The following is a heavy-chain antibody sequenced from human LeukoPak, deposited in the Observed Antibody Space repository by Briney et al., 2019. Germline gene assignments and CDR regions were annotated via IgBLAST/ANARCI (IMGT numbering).Heavy chain of an antibody. J-gene: IGHJ6*03. D-gene: IGHD4-11*01. CDR2: IYHSGST. CDR3: AREGFSYSRGSYYYYYMDV. CDR1: GGSISSSSYY. V-gene: IGHV4-39*07. Sequence: PSETLSLTCTVSGGSISSSSYYWGWIRQPPGKGLEWIGYIYHSGSTYYNPSLKSRVTISVDRSKNQFSLKLSSVTAADTAVYYCAREGFSYSRGSYYYYYMDVWGKGTTVTVSS.